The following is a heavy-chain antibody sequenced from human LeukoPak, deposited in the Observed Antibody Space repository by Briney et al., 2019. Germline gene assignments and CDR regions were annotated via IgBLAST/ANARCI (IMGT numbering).Heavy chain of an antibody. J-gene: IGHJ4*02. V-gene: IGHV1-8*03. CDR1: GYTFTGYY. D-gene: IGHD1-1*01. Sequence: ASVKVSCKASGYTFTGYYMHWVRQAPGQGLEWMGWMNPNSGNTGYAQKFQGRVTITRNTSISTAYMELSSLRSEDTAVYYCARGDWNHGGIDYWGQGTLVTVSS. CDR2: MNPNSGNT. CDR3: ARGDWNHGGIDY.